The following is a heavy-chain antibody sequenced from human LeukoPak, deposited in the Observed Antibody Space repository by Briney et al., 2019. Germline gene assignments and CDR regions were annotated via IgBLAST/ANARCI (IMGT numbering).Heavy chain of an antibody. CDR2: IYYSGST. D-gene: IGHD3-3*02. CDR1: GGSISSYY. Sequence: SETLSLTCTVSGGSISSYYWSWIRQPPGKGLEWIGYIYYSGSTNYNPSLKSRVTISVDTSKNQFSLKLSSVTAADTAVYYCARDGSFGMDGMDVWGQGTTVTVSS. J-gene: IGHJ6*02. CDR3: ARDGSFGMDGMDV. V-gene: IGHV4-59*01.